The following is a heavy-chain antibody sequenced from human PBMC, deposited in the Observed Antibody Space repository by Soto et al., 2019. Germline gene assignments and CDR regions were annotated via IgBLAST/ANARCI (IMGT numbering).Heavy chain of an antibody. CDR3: ASAGYNYGMEH. V-gene: IGHV3-21*06. CDR1: RFTFSVFN. D-gene: IGHD5-18*01. Sequence: LRLSCATSRFTFSVFNMNWVRQAPGKGLEWLASISANSVYMYYADSVRGRFTISRDNAENSLYLQMTSLREDDTALYYCASAGYNYGMEHWGQGTQVTVSS. J-gene: IGHJ4*02. CDR2: ISANSVYM.